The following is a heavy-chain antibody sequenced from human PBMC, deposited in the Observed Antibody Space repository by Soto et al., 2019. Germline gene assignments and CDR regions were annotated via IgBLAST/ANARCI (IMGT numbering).Heavy chain of an antibody. Sequence: QVQLQESGPGLVKPSETLSLTCTVSGGSISSYYWSWIRQPAGKGLEWIGRIYTGGSTNYNPTITSRGTMSVETAKNQCSLKFNPVNAADTAVYYCVRDYDFWSGSFGMDVWGQGNTVTVSS. CDR2: IYTGGST. D-gene: IGHD3-3*01. J-gene: IGHJ6*02. V-gene: IGHV4-4*07. CDR1: GGSISSYY. CDR3: VRDYDFWSGSFGMDV.